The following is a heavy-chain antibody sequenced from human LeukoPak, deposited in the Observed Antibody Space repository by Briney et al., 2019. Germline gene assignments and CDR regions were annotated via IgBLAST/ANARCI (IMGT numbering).Heavy chain of an antibody. Sequence: GGSLRLSCAASGFTFSSYEMNWVRQAPGKGLEWVSYISSSGSTIYYADSVKGRFTISRDNAKNSLCLQMNSLRAEDTAVYYCARDPSSGWYLKGWFDPWGQGTLVTVSS. CDR3: ARDPSSGWYLKGWFDP. CDR1: GFTFSSYE. V-gene: IGHV3-48*03. CDR2: ISSSGSTI. J-gene: IGHJ5*02. D-gene: IGHD6-19*01.